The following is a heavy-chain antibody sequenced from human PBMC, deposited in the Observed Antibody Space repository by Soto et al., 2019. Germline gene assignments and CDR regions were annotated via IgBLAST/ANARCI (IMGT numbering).Heavy chain of an antibody. V-gene: IGHV5-51*01. CDR2: IYPGNSNT. CDR1: GYSFTSYW. Sequence: GESLKISCEGSGYSFTSYWIGWVRQMPGKGPEWMGIIYPGNSNTRYSPSFQGQVTISADKSISTAYLQWSSLKASDTAMYYCASTRRDGYNNYYYYYGMDVWGQGTTVTVS. CDR3: ASTRRDGYNNYYYYYGMDV. J-gene: IGHJ6*02. D-gene: IGHD5-12*01.